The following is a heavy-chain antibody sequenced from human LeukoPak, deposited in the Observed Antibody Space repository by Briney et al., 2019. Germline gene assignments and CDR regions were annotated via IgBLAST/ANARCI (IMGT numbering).Heavy chain of an antibody. CDR2: IYYSGST. CDR1: GGSISSGGYY. Sequence: SETLSLTCTVSGGSISSGGYYWSWIRQHPGKGLEWIGYIYYSGSTYYNPSPKSRVTISVDTSKNQFSLKLSSVTAADTAVYYCARTNYYNSSGYYTYWYFDLWGRGTLVTVSS. CDR3: ARTNYYNSSGYYTYWYFDL. V-gene: IGHV4-31*03. J-gene: IGHJ2*01. D-gene: IGHD3-22*01.